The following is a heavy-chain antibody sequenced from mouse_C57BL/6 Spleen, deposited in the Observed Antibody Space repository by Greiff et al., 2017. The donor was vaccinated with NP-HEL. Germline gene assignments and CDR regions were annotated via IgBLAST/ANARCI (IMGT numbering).Heavy chain of an antibody. CDR3: ARLNYGSSYDYAMDY. CDR2: IYPRSGNT. J-gene: IGHJ4*01. D-gene: IGHD1-1*01. Sequence: VQLQQSGAELARPGASVKLSCKASGYTFTSYGISWVKQRTGQGLEWIGEIYPRSGNTYHNEKFKGKATLTAEKSSSTAFMELRSLTSEDSAVYFCARLNYGSSYDYAMDYWGQGTSVTVSS. CDR1: GYTFTSYG. V-gene: IGHV1-81*01.